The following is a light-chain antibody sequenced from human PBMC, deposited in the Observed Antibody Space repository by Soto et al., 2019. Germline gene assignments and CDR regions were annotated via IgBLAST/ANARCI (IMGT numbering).Light chain of an antibody. CDR2: GAS. CDR1: LSVSNN. CDR3: QQYNNWPLT. V-gene: IGKV3-15*01. Sequence: IVLTQSPATLSVSPGERVSLSCRASLSVSNNVAWYQQKPGQAPRLLIYGASTRATGIPARFSGSGSGTEFTLTISSLQSEDSAVYYCQQYNNWPLTFGQGTRLEIK. J-gene: IGKJ5*01.